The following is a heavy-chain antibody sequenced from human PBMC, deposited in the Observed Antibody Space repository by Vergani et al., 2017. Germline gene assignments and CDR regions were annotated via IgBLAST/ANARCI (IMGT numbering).Heavy chain of an antibody. Sequence: QVPLKESGPALVKPTQTLTLTCSFSGFSFTTIGMRVRWIRQPPGKALEWLAPIDWDDDKFYSTSLKTRLTISKDTANNQVVLTMTNIDPVDTATYFCARSLPNTSMFTGGYYLDYWGQGTLVTVSS. CDR1: GFSFTTIGMR. CDR3: ARSLPNTSMFTGGYYLDY. CDR2: IDWDDDK. V-gene: IGHV2-70*04. D-gene: IGHD5-18*01. J-gene: IGHJ4*02.